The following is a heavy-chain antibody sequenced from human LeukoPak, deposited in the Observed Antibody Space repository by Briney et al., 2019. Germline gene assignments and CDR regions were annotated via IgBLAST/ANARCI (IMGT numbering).Heavy chain of an antibody. D-gene: IGHD1-14*01. CDR2: INSRSTYI. Sequence: GGSLRLSCGASGFTFSNYNMNWVRQAPGEGPEWVSSINSRSTYIFYADSVMGRFAISRDNAKNSLFLQMNSLRAEDTAVYYCARDETNGFDSWGQGTLVTVSS. CDR3: ARDETNGFDS. J-gene: IGHJ5*01. V-gene: IGHV3-21*01. CDR1: GFTFSNYN.